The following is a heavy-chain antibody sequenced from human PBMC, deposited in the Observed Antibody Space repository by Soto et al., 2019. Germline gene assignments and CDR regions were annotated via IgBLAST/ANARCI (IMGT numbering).Heavy chain of an antibody. Sequence: QVQLQQWGAGPLRPLETLSLTCGVSGGSFSGYYWAWIRQSPGKGLEWVGEINERGSINYNPSLKSRVSISVDTSKNHYSLNLRSVTAADTAVYYCARESHDSLTVHPWVWYFDLWGRGTLVTVSS. CDR2: INERGSI. CDR1: GGSFSGYY. J-gene: IGHJ2*01. V-gene: IGHV4-34*01. D-gene: IGHD3-9*01. CDR3: ARESHDSLTVHPWVWYFDL.